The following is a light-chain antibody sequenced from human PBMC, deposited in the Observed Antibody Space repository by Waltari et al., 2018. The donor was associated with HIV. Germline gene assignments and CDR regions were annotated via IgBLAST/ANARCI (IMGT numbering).Light chain of an antibody. Sequence: EIVMTQSPATLSVSPGERATLPCRASQSVSSNLAWYQQKPGQAPRLLIYGASTRATGIPARFSGSGSGTEFTLTISSLQSEDFAVYYCQQYNNWPPWTFGQGTKVKIK. J-gene: IGKJ1*01. CDR3: QQYNNWPPWT. V-gene: IGKV3-15*01. CDR1: QSVSSN. CDR2: GAS.